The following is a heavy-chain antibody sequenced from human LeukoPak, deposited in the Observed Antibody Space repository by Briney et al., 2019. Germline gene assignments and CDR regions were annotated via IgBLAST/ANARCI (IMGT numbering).Heavy chain of an antibody. Sequence: GGSLRLSCAASGFTFSSYAMSWVRQAPGKGLEWVSAISGSGGSTYYADSVKGRFTISRDNAKNTLYLQMNSLRAEDTAVYYCEKERLGSITIFGVAFDYWGQGTLVTVSS. CDR1: GFTFSSYA. CDR3: EKERLGSITIFGVAFDY. D-gene: IGHD3-3*01. J-gene: IGHJ4*02. CDR2: ISGSGGST. V-gene: IGHV3-23*01.